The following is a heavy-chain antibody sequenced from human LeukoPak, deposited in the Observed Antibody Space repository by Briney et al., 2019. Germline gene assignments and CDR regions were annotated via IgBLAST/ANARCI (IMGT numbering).Heavy chain of an antibody. V-gene: IGHV3-23*01. J-gene: IGHJ4*02. Sequence: GGSLRLSCAASGFTFSSYAMSWVRRAPGKGLEWVSGISDRGGNTYYAGSVKGRFTISRDNAKNSLYLQMNSLRAEDTAVYYCASVTYYYDSSGYYHFDYWGQGTLVTVSS. CDR1: GFTFSSYA. CDR2: ISDRGGNT. CDR3: ASVTYYYDSSGYYHFDY. D-gene: IGHD3-22*01.